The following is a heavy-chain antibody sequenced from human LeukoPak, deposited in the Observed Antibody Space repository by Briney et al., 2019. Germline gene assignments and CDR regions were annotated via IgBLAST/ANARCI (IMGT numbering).Heavy chain of an antibody. V-gene: IGHV3-30*18. J-gene: IGHJ4*02. CDR2: ISYDGSNK. Sequence: PGGSLRLSCAVSGFTFSNYAMSWVRQAPGKGLEWVAVISYDGSNKYYADSVKGRFTISRDNSKNTLYLQMNSLRAEDTAVYYCAKDHDSYDSSGYYCDYWGQGTLVTVSS. D-gene: IGHD3-22*01. CDR3: AKDHDSYDSSGYYCDY. CDR1: GFTFSNYA.